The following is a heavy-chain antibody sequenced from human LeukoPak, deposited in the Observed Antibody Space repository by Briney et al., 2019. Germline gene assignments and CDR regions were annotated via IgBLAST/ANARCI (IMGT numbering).Heavy chain of an antibody. CDR2: IYYSGST. CDR3: ASKSTDHGELRFDY. Sequence: PSETLSLTCTVSGGSISSGDYYWSWIRQPPGKGLEWIGYIYYSGSTFYNPSLKSRVTMSVDTSKNQFSLKLSSVTAADTAVYYCASKSTDHGELRFDYWGQGTLVTVSS. CDR1: GGSISSGDYY. J-gene: IGHJ4*02. D-gene: IGHD4-17*01. V-gene: IGHV4-30-4*01.